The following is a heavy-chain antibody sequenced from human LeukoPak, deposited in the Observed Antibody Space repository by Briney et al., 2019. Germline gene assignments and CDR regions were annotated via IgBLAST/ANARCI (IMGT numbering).Heavy chain of an antibody. Sequence: GGPLRLSCVDSGFTFSRFWMHWVRQAPGKGLEWVSAISGSGGSTYYADSMRGRFTISRDIFQNTLYLQMNNLRAEDTAVYYCARVGSYYDMDVWGQGTTVTVSS. D-gene: IGHD3-10*01. J-gene: IGHJ6*02. V-gene: IGHV3-23*01. CDR3: ARVGSYYDMDV. CDR1: GFTFSRFW. CDR2: ISGSGGST.